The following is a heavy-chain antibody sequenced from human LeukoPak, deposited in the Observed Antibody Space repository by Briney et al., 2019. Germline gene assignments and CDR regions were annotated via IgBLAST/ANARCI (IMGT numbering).Heavy chain of an antibody. D-gene: IGHD5-24*01. CDR3: ARRSGRGGYNDYFDY. CDR1: GDSMTRYY. CDR2: IYYSGGT. Sequence: SETLSLTCTVSGDSMTRYYWSFIRQPAGKGLEWIGYIYYSGGTNYNPSLKSRVTISVDTSKNQFSLKLSSVTATDTAVYYCARRSGRGGYNDYFDYWGQGTLVTVSS. V-gene: IGHV4-59*08. J-gene: IGHJ4*02.